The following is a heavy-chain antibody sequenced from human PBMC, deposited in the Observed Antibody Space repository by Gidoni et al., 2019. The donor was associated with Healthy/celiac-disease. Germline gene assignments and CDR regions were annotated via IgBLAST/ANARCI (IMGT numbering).Heavy chain of an antibody. Sequence: EVQLVASGGGLVQPGGSLRLSCAASGFTFSSYEMNWVRQAPGKGLEWVSYISSSGSTIYYADSVKGRFTISRDNAKNSLYLQMNSLRAEDTAVYYCARAGGRYYDSSGYYYFDYWGQGTLVTVSS. D-gene: IGHD3-22*01. CDR2: ISSSGSTI. CDR1: GFTFSSYE. V-gene: IGHV3-48*03. CDR3: ARAGGRYYDSSGYYYFDY. J-gene: IGHJ4*02.